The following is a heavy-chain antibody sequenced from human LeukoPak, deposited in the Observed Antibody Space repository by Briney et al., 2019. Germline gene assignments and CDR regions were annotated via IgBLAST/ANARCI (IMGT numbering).Heavy chain of an antibody. CDR2: ISWDGGIT. D-gene: IGHD5-12*01. CDR1: GFTFHHYS. J-gene: IGHJ4*02. CDR3: AKDSNTGGYSFGS. V-gene: IGHV3-43*01. Sequence: GGSLRLSCEASGFTFHHYSMHWVRQPPGKGLEWVSLISWDGGITYYADSVRGRFTISRDNSKNSLSLEMNSLRTEDTALYYCAKDSNTGGYSFGSWGQGTLVTVTS.